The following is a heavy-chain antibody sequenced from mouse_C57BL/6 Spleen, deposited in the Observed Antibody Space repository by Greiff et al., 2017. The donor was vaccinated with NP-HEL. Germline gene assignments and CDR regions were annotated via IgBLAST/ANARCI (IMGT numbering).Heavy chain of an antibody. J-gene: IGHJ3*01. D-gene: IGHD1-1*01. CDR1: GYSITSGYY. CDR3: ARDADYYGSSPRFAY. V-gene: IGHV3-6*01. CDR2: ISYDGSN. Sequence: EVKLQESGPGLVKPSQSLSLTCSVTGYSITSGYYWNWIRQFPGNKLEWMGYISYDGSNNYNPSLKNRISITRDTSKNQFFLKLNSVTTEDTATYYCARDADYYGSSPRFAYWGQGTLVTVSA.